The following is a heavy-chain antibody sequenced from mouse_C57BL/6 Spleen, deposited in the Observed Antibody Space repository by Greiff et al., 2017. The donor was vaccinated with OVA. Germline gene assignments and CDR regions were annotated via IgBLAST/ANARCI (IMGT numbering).Heavy chain of an antibody. J-gene: IGHJ1*03. CDR2: IFPGSGST. D-gene: IGHD1-1*01. CDR1: GYTFTGYW. Sequence: VQLQQSGAELMKPGASVKLSCKATGYTFTGYWIEWVKQRPGHGLEWIGEIFPGSGSTNYNGKFKGKATITADTSSNTAYMQLSSLTTEDSAIYYCASGSTYWYFDVWGTGTTVTVSS. V-gene: IGHV1-9*01. CDR3: ASGSTYWYFDV.